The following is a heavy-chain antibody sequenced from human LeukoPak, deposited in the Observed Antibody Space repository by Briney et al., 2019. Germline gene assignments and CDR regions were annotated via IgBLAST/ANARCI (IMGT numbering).Heavy chain of an antibody. CDR3: AGDYGGNSGV. J-gene: IGHJ4*02. CDR1: GGSISNYY. Sequence: PSETLSLTCTISGGSISNYYWSWIRQPPGKGLEWIGYIYYSGNTNYNPSLKSRVTISVDTSKNQFSLKLSSVTAADTAVYYCAGDYGGNSGVWGQGTLVTVSS. V-gene: IGHV4-59*01. CDR2: IYYSGNT. D-gene: IGHD4-17*01.